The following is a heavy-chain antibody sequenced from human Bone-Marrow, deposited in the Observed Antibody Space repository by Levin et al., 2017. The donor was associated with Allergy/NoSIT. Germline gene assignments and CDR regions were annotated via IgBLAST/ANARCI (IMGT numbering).Heavy chain of an antibody. J-gene: IGHJ4*02. V-gene: IGHV3-9*01. D-gene: IGHD3-22*01. CDR1: GFTFDDYA. CDR3: ARLRYYYDSSGYYVGSYFDY. Sequence: SLKISCAASGFTFDDYAMHWVRQAPGKGLEWVSGISWNSGSIGYADSVKGRFTISRDNAKNSLYLQMNSLRAEDTALYYCARLRYYYDSSGYYVGSYFDYWGQGTLVTVSS. CDR2: ISWNSGSI.